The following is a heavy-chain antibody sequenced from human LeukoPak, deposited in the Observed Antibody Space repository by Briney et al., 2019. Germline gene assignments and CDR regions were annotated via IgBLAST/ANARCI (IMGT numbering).Heavy chain of an antibody. CDR1: GGPISSYY. Sequence: SETLSLTCTVSGGPISSYYWSWIRQPPGKGLEWIGCIYDSGSTNYNPSLRSRVTMSVDTSKNQFSLKLSSVTAADTAIYYCARGGQSAWYEGASWGQGTLVTVSS. D-gene: IGHD6-19*01. J-gene: IGHJ4*02. CDR3: ARGGQSAWYEGAS. CDR2: IYDSGST. V-gene: IGHV4-59*01.